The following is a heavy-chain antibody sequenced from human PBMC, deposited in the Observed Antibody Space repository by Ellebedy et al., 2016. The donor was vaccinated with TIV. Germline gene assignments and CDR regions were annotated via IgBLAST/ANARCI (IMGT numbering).Heavy chain of an antibody. CDR2: INHSGST. D-gene: IGHD1-26*01. CDR1: GASLSHYY. CDR3: ARGRGGTYSIPFDY. J-gene: IGHJ4*02. Sequence: SETLSLTXAVYGASLSHYYWTWIRQPPGKGLEWIGEINHSGSTIYNPSLKSRVSISVDTSKNQFSLRLNSVTAADTAVYYCARGRGGTYSIPFDYWGQGTLVTVSS. V-gene: IGHV4-34*01.